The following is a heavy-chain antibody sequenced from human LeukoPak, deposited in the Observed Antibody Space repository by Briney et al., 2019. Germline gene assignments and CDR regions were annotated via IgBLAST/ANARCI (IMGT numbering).Heavy chain of an antibody. J-gene: IGHJ3*02. CDR3: ARDLIREFNAFDI. CDR1: GYTFTGYY. Sequence: ASVKVSCKASGYTFTGYYMHWVRQAPGQGLEWMGWINPNSGGTNYAQKFQGRVTMTRDTSISTAYMELSRLRSDDTAVYYCARDLIREFNAFDIWGQGTMVTVSS. CDR2: INPNSGGT. D-gene: IGHD3-10*01. V-gene: IGHV1-2*02.